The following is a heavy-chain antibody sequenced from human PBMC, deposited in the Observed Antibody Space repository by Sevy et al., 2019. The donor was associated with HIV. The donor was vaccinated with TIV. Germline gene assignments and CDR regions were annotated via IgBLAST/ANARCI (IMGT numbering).Heavy chain of an antibody. Sequence: GGSLRLSCAASGFTFSNYGMHWVRQAPGKGLEWVAVIWYDGINRYYADSVKGRFTISRDNSKNTLYLQMNSLRAEDMAVYYCARDNLLPIMVSMVRGALSYYFDYWGQGTLVTVSS. D-gene: IGHD3-10*01. J-gene: IGHJ4*02. CDR2: IWYDGINR. CDR1: GFTFSNYG. V-gene: IGHV3-33*01. CDR3: ARDNLLPIMVSMVRGALSYYFDY.